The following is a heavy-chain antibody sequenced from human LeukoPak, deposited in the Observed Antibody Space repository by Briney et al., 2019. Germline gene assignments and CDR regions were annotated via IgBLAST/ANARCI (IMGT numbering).Heavy chain of an antibody. CDR3: ARDSYSYGSGSFDY. Sequence: SETLSLTCTVSGGSISSYYWSWIRQPAGKGLEWIERIYTSGSTNYNPSLKSRVTMSVDTSKNQFSLKLSSVTAADTAVYYCARDSYSYGSGSFDYWGQGTLVTVSS. J-gene: IGHJ4*02. V-gene: IGHV4-4*07. CDR2: IYTSGST. CDR1: GGSISSYY. D-gene: IGHD5-18*01.